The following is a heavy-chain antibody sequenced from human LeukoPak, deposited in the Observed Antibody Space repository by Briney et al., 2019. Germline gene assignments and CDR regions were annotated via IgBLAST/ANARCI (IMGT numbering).Heavy chain of an antibody. CDR1: GFTFSSYD. CDR3: ARASLPSCTSCPDAFDI. Sequence: GGSLRLSCAASGFTFSSYDMHWVRQATGKGLEWVSAIGTAGDTYYPGSVKGRFTISRENAKNSLYLQMNSLRAGDTAVYYCARASLPSCTSCPDAFDIWGQGTMVTVSS. CDR2: IGTAGDT. J-gene: IGHJ3*02. D-gene: IGHD2-2*01. V-gene: IGHV3-13*01.